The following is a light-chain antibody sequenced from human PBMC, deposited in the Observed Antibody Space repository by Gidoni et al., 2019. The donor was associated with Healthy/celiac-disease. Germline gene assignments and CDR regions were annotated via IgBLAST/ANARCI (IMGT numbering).Light chain of an antibody. CDR1: QSVSSSY. J-gene: IGKJ2*01. CDR3: QQYGSSPLYT. V-gene: IGKV3-20*01. CDR2: GAS. Sequence: EIVLTQSPGTLSLSPGERATLSCRASQSVSSSYLAWYQQKPGQAPRLLIYGASSRATGIPARFSGSGSVTDFTLTISSREPEDFAVYYCQQYGSSPLYTFGQGTKLEIK.